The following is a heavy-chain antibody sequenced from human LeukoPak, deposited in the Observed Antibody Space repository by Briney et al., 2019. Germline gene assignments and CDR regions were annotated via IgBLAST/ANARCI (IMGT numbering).Heavy chain of an antibody. V-gene: IGHV1-2*06. CDR1: GYIFTDYY. Sequence: GASVKVSCKASGYIFTDYYMHWVRQAPGQELGWMGRINPNSGGTNYAQKFQGRVTMTRDTSISTAYMELSRLRSDDTAVYYCARGRWLQYYFDYWGQGTLVTVSS. CDR2: INPNSGGT. CDR3: ARGRWLQYYFDY. J-gene: IGHJ4*02. D-gene: IGHD5-24*01.